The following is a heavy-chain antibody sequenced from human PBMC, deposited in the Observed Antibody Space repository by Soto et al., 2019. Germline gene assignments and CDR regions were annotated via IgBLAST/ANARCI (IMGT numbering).Heavy chain of an antibody. CDR3: ARITYYYGSGSDSFDY. V-gene: IGHV1-18*01. CDR2: ISAYNGNT. Sequence: ASVNVSCKASGYTFTSYGISWVRQAPGQGLEWMGWISAYNGNTNYAQKLQGRVTMTTDTSTSTAYMELRSLRSDDTAVYYCARITYYYGSGSDSFDYWGQGTLVTAPQ. CDR1: GYTFTSYG. J-gene: IGHJ4*02. D-gene: IGHD3-10*01.